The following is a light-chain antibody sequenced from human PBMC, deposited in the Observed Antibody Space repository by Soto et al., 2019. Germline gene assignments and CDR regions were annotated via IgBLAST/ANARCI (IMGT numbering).Light chain of an antibody. V-gene: IGKV3-15*01. CDR1: QSVNSN. Sequence: EIVMTQSPAPLSVSPGERATVSCRARQSVNSNLAWYQQKPGQAPRLFMYGTSTRATGIPARFSGSGSETDFTLTVSSLRSEDSAVYYCQQYNYWPITFGQGTRLEIK. CDR3: QQYNYWPIT. CDR2: GTS. J-gene: IGKJ5*01.